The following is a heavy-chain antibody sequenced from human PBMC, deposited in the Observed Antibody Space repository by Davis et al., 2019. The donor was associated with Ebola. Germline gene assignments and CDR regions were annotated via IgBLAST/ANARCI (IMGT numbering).Heavy chain of an antibody. V-gene: IGHV3-48*03. Sequence: GGSLRLSCAASGFTFSSYEMNWVRQAPGKGLEWVSYISSSGSTIYYADSVKGRFTISRDNAKNSLYLQMNSLRAKDTAVYYCARDPVEYSSSWHPLDYWGQGTLVTVSS. CDR1: GFTFSSYE. J-gene: IGHJ4*02. CDR2: ISSSGSTI. D-gene: IGHD6-13*01. CDR3: ARDPVEYSSSWHPLDY.